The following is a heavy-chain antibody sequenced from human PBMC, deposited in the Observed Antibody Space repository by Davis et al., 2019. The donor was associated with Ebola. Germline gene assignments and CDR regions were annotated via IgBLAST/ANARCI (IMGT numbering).Heavy chain of an antibody. CDR2: ISISSAFI. CDR1: GFTFSTYT. J-gene: IGHJ4*02. D-gene: IGHD4-17*01. Sequence: GGSLRLSCAASGFTFSTYTMTWVRQAPGKGLEWVSSISISSAFIYYADSVKGRFTVSRDNAKNSLSLQMNSLRAEDTAVYYCARTTELRDWGQGTLVTVSS. V-gene: IGHV3-21*01. CDR3: ARTTELRD.